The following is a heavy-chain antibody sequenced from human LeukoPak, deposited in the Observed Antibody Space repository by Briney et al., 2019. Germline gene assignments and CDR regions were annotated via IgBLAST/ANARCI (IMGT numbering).Heavy chain of an antibody. Sequence: SVKVSCKASGGTFSSYAISWVRQAPGQGLVWMGGIIPIFGTANYAQKFQGRVTITTDESTSTAYMELSSLRSEDTAVYYCARVYYGSGSHDYWGQGTLVTVSS. CDR1: GGTFSSYA. D-gene: IGHD3-10*01. V-gene: IGHV1-69*05. J-gene: IGHJ4*02. CDR2: IIPIFGTA. CDR3: ARVYYGSGSHDY.